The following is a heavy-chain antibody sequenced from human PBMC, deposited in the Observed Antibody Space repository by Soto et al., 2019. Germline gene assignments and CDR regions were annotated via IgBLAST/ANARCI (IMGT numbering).Heavy chain of an antibody. D-gene: IGHD1-26*01. CDR1: GYSWPSYW. CDR3: ASPPQVGATRHAFDI. V-gene: IGHV5-51*01. CDR2: IYPGDSDT. J-gene: IGHJ3*02. Sequence: XGSPRIHLQCSGYSWPSYWSGRVRQLPGKGLEWMGIIYPGDSDTRYSPSFQGQVTISADKSISTAYLQWSTLKASDTARYYWASPPQVGATRHAFDIRGQGTMVTLSS.